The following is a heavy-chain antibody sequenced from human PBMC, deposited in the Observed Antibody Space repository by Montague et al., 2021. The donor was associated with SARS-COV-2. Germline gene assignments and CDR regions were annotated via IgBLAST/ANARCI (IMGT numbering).Heavy chain of an antibody. V-gene: IGHV3-53*01. CDR3: ARGSGWFLEEHYFDY. Sequence: SLRLSCAASGFTVSRNYMTWVRQAPGKGLEWVSVIYSGGTTSYADPVKGRFTISRDNSKNTLNLQMNSLRAEDTAVYYCARGSGWFLEEHYFDYWGQGTLVTVSS. CDR2: IYSGGTT. J-gene: IGHJ4*02. CDR1: GFTVSRNY. D-gene: IGHD6-19*01.